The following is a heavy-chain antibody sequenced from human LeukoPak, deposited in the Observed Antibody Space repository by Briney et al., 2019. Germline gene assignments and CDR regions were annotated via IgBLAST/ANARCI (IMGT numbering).Heavy chain of an antibody. V-gene: IGHV1-69*02. J-gene: IGHJ3*02. Sequence: GASVKVSCKASGYTFTGYYMHWVRQAPGQGLEWMGRIIPILGIANYAQKFQGRVTITADKSTSTAYMELSSLRSEDTAVYYCFNHCISSTSCYHTADDAFDIWGQGTMVTVSS. D-gene: IGHD2-2*01. CDR2: IIPILGIA. CDR1: GYTFTGYY. CDR3: FNHCISSTSCYHTADDAFDI.